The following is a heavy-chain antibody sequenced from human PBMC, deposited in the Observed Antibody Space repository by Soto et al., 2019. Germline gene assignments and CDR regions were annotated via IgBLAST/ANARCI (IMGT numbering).Heavy chain of an antibody. CDR3: ARDSGLYYYDSSGSYYGMDV. CDR2: ISSSSSTI. V-gene: IGHV3-48*02. J-gene: IGHJ6*02. D-gene: IGHD3-22*01. CDR1: GFTFSSYS. Sequence: GGSLRLSCAASGFTFSSYSMNWVRQAPGKGLEWVSYISSSSSTIYYADSVKGRFTISRDNAKNSLYLQMNSLRDEDTAVYYCARDSGLYYYDSSGSYYGMDVWGQGTTVTVSS.